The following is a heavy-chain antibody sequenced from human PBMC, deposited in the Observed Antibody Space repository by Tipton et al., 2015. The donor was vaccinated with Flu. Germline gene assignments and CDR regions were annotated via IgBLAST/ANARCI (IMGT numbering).Heavy chain of an antibody. V-gene: IGHV1-8*02. CDR1: GGTFSSYA. D-gene: IGHD1-26*01. CDR3: ARGWSGSPIDDAFDI. CDR2: MNPNSGNT. J-gene: IGHJ3*02. Sequence: QLVQSGPEVKKPGSSVKVSCKASGGTFSSYAISWVRQAPGQGLEWMGWMNPNSGNTGYAQKFQGRVTMTRNTSISTAYMELSSLRSEDTAVYYCARGWSGSPIDDAFDIWGQGTMVTVSS.